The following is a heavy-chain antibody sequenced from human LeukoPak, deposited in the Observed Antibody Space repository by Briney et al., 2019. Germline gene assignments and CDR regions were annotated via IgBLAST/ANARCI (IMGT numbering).Heavy chain of an antibody. V-gene: IGHV4-59*08. D-gene: IGHD6-13*01. CDR2: IYYSGST. CDR3: ARHGDSSSWPPEPLRIDY. Sequence: SETLSLTCTVSGGSISSYYWSWIRQPPGKGPEWIGYIYYSGSTNYNPSLKSRVTISVDTSKNQFSLKLSSVTAADTAVYYCARHGDSSSWPPEPLRIDYWGQGTLVTVSS. CDR1: GGSISSYY. J-gene: IGHJ4*02.